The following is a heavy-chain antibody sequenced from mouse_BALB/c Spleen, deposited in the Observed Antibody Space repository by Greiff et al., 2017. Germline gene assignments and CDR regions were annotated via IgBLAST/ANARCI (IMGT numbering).Heavy chain of an antibody. J-gene: IGHJ3*01. CDR2: ISSGGSYT. D-gene: IGHD2-3*01. V-gene: IGHV5-6*01. CDR1: GFTFSSYG. CDR3: ARQGDGYYSWFAY. Sequence: EVHLVESGGDLVKPGGSLKLSCAASGFTFSSYGMSWVRQTPDKRLEWVATISSGGSYTYYTDSVKGRFTFSRDNAKNTPYLQMSSLKSEDTAMYYCARQGDGYYSWFAYWGQGTLVTVSA.